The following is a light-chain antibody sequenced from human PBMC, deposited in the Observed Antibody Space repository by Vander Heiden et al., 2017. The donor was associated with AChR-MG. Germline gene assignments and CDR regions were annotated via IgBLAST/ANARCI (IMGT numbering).Light chain of an antibody. J-gene: IGLJ2*01. CDR2: GNS. Sequence: QSVLTPPPSVSGAPGQRVTIPCTGSSSNIGAGYDVHWYQQLPGTAPKLLIYGNSNRPSGVPDRFSGSKSGTSASLAITGLQAEDEADYYCQSYDSSLPGSVVFGGGTKLTVL. CDR1: SSNIGAGYD. CDR3: QSYDSSLPGSVV. V-gene: IGLV1-40*01.